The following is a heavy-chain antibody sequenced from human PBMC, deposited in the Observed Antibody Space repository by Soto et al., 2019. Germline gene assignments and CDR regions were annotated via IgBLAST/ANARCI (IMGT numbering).Heavy chain of an antibody. V-gene: IGHV1-3*01. CDR1: GYTFTSYA. D-gene: IGHD5-18*01. CDR2: INAGNGNT. J-gene: IGHJ6*02. CDR3: ARGRVLINSYGHYYYYYGMDV. Sequence: QVQLVQSGAEVKKPGASVKVSCKASGYTFTSYAMHWVRQAPGQRLEWMGWINAGNGNTKYSQKFQGRVTITRDTSASTAYMEVSSLRAEDAAVYYCARGRVLINSYGHYYYYYGMDVWGQGTTVTVSS.